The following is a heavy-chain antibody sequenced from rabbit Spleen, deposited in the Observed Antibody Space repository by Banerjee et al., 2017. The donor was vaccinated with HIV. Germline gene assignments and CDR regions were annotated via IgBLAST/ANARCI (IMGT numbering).Heavy chain of an antibody. V-gene: IGHV1S40*01. D-gene: IGHD1-1*01. Sequence: QSLEESGGDLVKPGASLTLTCTASGFSFSSRYYMCWVRQAPGKGLEWIACIYGGSSRDSYYANWAIGRLTISKTSSTTVTLQMTSLTAADTATYFCARDTSSSFSSYGMNLWGPGTLVTVS. CDR1: GFSFSSRYY. CDR2: IYGGSSRDS. CDR3: ARDTSSSFSSYGMNL. J-gene: IGHJ6*01.